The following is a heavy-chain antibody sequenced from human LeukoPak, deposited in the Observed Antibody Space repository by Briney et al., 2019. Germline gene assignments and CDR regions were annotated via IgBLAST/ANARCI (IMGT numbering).Heavy chain of an antibody. V-gene: IGHV3-74*01. Sequence: PGGSLRLSCAASGFTFSSYWIHWVRQAPGKGLVWVSRINTESTSTSYADSVKGRFTISRDNVKNTLYLQMNSLRPEDTAVYYCARDYDRYYMDVWGKGTTVTVSS. CDR1: GFTFSSYW. CDR3: ARDYDRYYMDV. J-gene: IGHJ6*03. CDR2: INTESTST. D-gene: IGHD3-3*01.